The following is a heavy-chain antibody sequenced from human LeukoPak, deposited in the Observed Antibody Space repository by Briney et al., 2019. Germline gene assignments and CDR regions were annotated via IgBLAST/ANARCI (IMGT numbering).Heavy chain of an antibody. CDR2: IIPIFGTA. J-gene: IGHJ4*02. Sequence: SVKVSCKASGGTFSSYAISWVRQAPGQGLEWMGGIIPIFGTANYAQKFQGRVTMTRDMSTSTAYMELSRLRSDDTAVYYCARGYYYDSSGYLVYWGQGTLVTVSS. CDR1: GGTFSSYA. CDR3: ARGYYYDSSGYLVY. D-gene: IGHD3-22*01. V-gene: IGHV1-69*05.